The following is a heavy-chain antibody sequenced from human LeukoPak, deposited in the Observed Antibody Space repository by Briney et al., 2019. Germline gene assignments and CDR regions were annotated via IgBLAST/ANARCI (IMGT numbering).Heavy chain of an antibody. CDR3: ARGDLRGLSSSTG. D-gene: IGHD6-6*01. Sequence: SSETLSLTCTVSGGSISSYYWNWIRQTPGKGLEWIGYIYYSGTTNYNPSLRSRVAISLDTSKNQFSLKLSSVTAADTAVYYCARGDLRGLSSSTGWGQGTLVTVSS. CDR2: IYYSGTT. V-gene: IGHV4-59*01. J-gene: IGHJ4*02. CDR1: GGSISSYY.